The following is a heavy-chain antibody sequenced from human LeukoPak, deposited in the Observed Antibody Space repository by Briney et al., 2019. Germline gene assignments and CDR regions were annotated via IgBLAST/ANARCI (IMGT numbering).Heavy chain of an antibody. Sequence: SVKVSCKASGGTFSSYAISWVRQAPGQGLEWMGGIIPIFGTANYAQKFQGRVTITADESTSTAYMELSSLRSEDTAVYYCARDRYYYDSSGPRPGYFDYWGQGTLVTVSS. V-gene: IGHV1-69*13. CDR3: ARDRYYYDSSGPRPGYFDY. CDR2: IIPIFGTA. D-gene: IGHD3-22*01. CDR1: GGTFSSYA. J-gene: IGHJ4*02.